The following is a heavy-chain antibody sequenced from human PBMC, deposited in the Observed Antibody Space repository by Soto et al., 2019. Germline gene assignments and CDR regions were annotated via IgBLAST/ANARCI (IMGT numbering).Heavy chain of an antibody. D-gene: IGHD3-10*01. CDR1: GDSISSTGFY. Sequence: SETLSLTCSVSGDSISSTGFYWRWIRQLPGKALEWIGYVHYTGSTSYNPSLKSRLVISLDASKNQFSLSLSSVTSADTAVYYCARDHRSLGDYYGIDVWGQGTTVTVYS. V-gene: IGHV4-31*03. CDR2: VHYTGST. CDR3: ARDHRSLGDYYGIDV. J-gene: IGHJ6*02.